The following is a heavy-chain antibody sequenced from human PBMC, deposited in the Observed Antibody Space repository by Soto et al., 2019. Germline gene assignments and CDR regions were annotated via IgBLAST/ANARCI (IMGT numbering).Heavy chain of an antibody. CDR1: GYTFTGYY. J-gene: IGHJ4*02. D-gene: IGHD3-10*01. V-gene: IGHV1-24*01. Sequence: ASVKVSCKASGYTFTGYYMHWVRQAPGKGIEWMGGFDNEDGETIYAQKFQGRVTMTEDTSTDTAYMELSSLRSEDTAVYYCASDSATITMVRRVIIDWGQGTLVTVSS. CDR3: ASDSATITMVRRVIID. CDR2: FDNEDGET.